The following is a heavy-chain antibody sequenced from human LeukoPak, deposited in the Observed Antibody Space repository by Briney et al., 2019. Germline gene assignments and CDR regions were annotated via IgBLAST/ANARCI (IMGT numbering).Heavy chain of an antibody. CDR1: GGSISSYY. Sequence: KPSETLSLTCTVSGGSISSYYCSWIRQPPGKGLEWIGYIYYSGSTNYNPSLKSRGTISVDTSKNQFSLKLSSVTAADTAVYYCARNSPYDSSGYFLDYWGQGTLVTVSS. CDR2: IYYSGST. D-gene: IGHD3-22*01. CDR3: ARNSPYDSSGYFLDY. V-gene: IGHV4-59*01. J-gene: IGHJ4*02.